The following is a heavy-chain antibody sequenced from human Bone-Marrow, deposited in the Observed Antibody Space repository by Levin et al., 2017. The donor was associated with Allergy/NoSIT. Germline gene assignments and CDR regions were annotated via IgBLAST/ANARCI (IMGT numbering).Heavy chain of an antibody. D-gene: IGHD3-16*01. J-gene: IGHJ6*02. CDR1: GFTFSSYA. Sequence: GGYLRLSCAASGFTFSSYAMSWVRQAPGKGLEWVSAISGSGGSTYYADSVKGRFTISRDNSKNTLYLQMNSLRAEDTAVYYCAKGEGGWVERYYGMDVWGQGTTVTVSS. CDR3: AKGEGGWVERYYGMDV. V-gene: IGHV3-23*01. CDR2: ISGSGGST.